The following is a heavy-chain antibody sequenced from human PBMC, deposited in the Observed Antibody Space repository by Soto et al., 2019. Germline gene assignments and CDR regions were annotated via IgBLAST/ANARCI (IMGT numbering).Heavy chain of an antibody. D-gene: IGHD3-22*01. V-gene: IGHV4-39*01. J-gene: IGHJ4*02. CDR1: GGSISSSSYY. CDR2: IYYSGST. CDR3: ARPWALDYFDSSGYLVYSDY. Sequence: PSETLSLTCTVSGGSISSSSYYWGWIRQPPGKGLEWIGSIYYSGSTYYNPALKRRVTISVDTSKNQCSLKLSSVAAADTAVYYCARPWALDYFDSSGYLVYSDYCCQATLLTVS.